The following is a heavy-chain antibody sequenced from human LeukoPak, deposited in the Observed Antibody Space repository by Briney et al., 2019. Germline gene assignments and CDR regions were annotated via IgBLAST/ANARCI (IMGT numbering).Heavy chain of an antibody. CDR3: PRGRVSAFDI. CDR1: GDSVSSNSVA. Sequence: SQTLSLTCAISGDSVSSNSVAWNWIRQSPSRGPEWLGRTYYRSKWYIDYADSVKSRITISPDTSKNQFSLQLNSMTPEDTAIYYCPRGRVSAFDIWGQGTMVTVSS. D-gene: IGHD2-8*01. J-gene: IGHJ3*02. CDR2: TYYRSKWYI. V-gene: IGHV6-1*01.